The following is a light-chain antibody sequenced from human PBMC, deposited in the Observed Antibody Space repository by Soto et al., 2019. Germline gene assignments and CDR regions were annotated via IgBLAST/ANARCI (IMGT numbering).Light chain of an antibody. V-gene: IGKV3-20*01. J-gene: IGKJ5*01. Sequence: EIVLTQSPATLSLSPGERATLSCRASQSISNSLAWYQQKPGQAPSLLIYGASSRATGIPDRFSGSGSGTDFTLTISRLEPEDFAVYYCQQYGSSPRITFGQGTRLEIK. CDR3: QQYGSSPRIT. CDR1: QSISNS. CDR2: GAS.